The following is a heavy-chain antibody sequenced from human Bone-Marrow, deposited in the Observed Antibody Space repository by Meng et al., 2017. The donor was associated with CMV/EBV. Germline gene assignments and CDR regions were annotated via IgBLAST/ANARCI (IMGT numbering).Heavy chain of an antibody. CDR3: GQDVMTAVTGS. J-gene: IGHJ5*02. D-gene: IGHD4-17*01. CDR2: IGGSGDSI. CDR1: GFTFNTYV. Sequence: GESLKISCAASGFTFNTYVMSWVRQTPGKGLEWVSDIGGSGDSIFYAESVKGRFTSSRDNSKNTLYLQMNSLTAEDTAVYYCGQDVMTAVTGSWGQGKRVNGAS. V-gene: IGHV3-23*01.